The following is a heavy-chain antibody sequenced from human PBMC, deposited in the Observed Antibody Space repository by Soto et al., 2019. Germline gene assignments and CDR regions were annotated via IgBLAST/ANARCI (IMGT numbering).Heavy chain of an antibody. V-gene: IGHV4-4*07. J-gene: IGHJ4*02. CDR1: GGSINTFY. Sequence: EXLALTCPVSGGSINTFYWSWVRQPAGSGLEWIGRIFSSGSTSFNPSLESRVAMSVDTSKNHFSLNLSSVTAADMAVYYCAREGSYSAYNFAHGIQLWSFDFWGQGALVTVSS. CDR3: AREGSYSAYNFAHGIQLWSFDF. D-gene: IGHD5-12*01. CDR2: IFSSGST.